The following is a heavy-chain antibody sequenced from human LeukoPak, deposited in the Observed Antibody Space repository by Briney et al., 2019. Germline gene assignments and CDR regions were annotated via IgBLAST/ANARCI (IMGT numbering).Heavy chain of an antibody. J-gene: IGHJ4*02. D-gene: IGHD4-17*01. CDR2: IYTSGIT. CDR1: GDSISGYY. V-gene: IGHV4-4*07. Sequence: SETLSLTCTVSGDSISGYYWSWIRQPAGKGLEWIGRIYTSGITNYNPSFKSRVTMSVDTSKNQFSLTLSSVTAADTAIYYCARQDRTTVTTFDYWGQGTLVTVSS. CDR3: ARQDRTTVTTFDY.